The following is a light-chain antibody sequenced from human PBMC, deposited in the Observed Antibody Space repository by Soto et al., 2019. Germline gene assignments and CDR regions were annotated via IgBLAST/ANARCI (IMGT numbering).Light chain of an antibody. V-gene: IGLV1-47*01. Sequence: QSVLTQPPSASGTPGQRVTISCSGDSSNIGSNFVYWYQQLPGTAPKLLIYRNDQRPSGVSDRFSGSRPGTSASLAIGGLRSEDEGGYYCAAWDDRLSGVVFGCGTKLTVL. CDR3: AAWDDRLSGVV. J-gene: IGLJ2*01. CDR2: RND. CDR1: SSNIGSNF.